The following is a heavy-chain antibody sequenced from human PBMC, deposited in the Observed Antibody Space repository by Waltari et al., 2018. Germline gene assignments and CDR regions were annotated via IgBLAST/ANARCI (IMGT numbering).Heavy chain of an antibody. CDR2: SIPIFGTA. V-gene: IGHV1-69*01. Sequence: QVQLVQSGAEVKKPGSSVKVSCKASGGTFSSYAISWVRQAPGQGLEWMGGSIPIFGTANYEKKVQGRGTITADESTSTAYMELSSLRSEDTAVYYCAGRLGELSFSTVSPFDYWGQGTLVTVSS. D-gene: IGHD3-16*02. CDR3: AGRLGELSFSTVSPFDY. J-gene: IGHJ4*02. CDR1: GGTFSSYA.